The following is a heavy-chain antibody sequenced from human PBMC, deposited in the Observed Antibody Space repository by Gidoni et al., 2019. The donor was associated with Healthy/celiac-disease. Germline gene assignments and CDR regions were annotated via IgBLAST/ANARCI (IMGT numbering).Heavy chain of an antibody. Sequence: EVQLVESGGGLVQPGRSLRLSCSASGFTFADYAMHWVRQAPGKGLEWVSGISVNSGSIGYADSVKGRFTISRDNAKNSLYLQMNSLRAEDTALYYCAKDIRRWELLGGAFDIWGQGTMVTVSS. J-gene: IGHJ3*02. CDR1: GFTFADYA. CDR2: ISVNSGSI. CDR3: AKDIRRWELLGGAFDI. V-gene: IGHV3-9*01. D-gene: IGHD1-26*01.